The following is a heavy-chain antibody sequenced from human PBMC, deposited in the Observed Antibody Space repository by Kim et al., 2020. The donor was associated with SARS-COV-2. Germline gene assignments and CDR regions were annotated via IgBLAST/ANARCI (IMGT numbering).Heavy chain of an antibody. CDR3: ARDYWRHFDS. J-gene: IGHJ4*02. CDR2: SGE. Sequence: SGEYYVASGKGGLTITRDHPNNSLFLQMNSLRAEDTAVYYCARDYWRHFDSWGQGTLVTVSS. V-gene: IGHV3-7*03. D-gene: IGHD1-1*01.